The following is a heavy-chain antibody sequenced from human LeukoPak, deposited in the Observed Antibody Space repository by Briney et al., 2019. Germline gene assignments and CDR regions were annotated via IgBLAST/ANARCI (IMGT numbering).Heavy chain of an antibody. J-gene: IGHJ4*02. Sequence: SETLSLTCTVSGGSISSSSYYWGWLRQPPGKGLEWIGSIYYNESTYYNPYLNSRVTISVDTSKNQFSLKLSSVTAADTAVYYCARLRRLEIARHHAEYYFDYWGQGTLVTVSS. V-gene: IGHV4-39*01. D-gene: IGHD5-24*01. CDR1: GGSISSSSYY. CDR2: IYYNEST. CDR3: ARLRRLEIARHHAEYYFDY.